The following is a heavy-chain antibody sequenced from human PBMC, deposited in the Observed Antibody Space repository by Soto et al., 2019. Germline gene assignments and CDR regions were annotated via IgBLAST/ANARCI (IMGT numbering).Heavy chain of an antibody. V-gene: IGHV3-21*01. D-gene: IGHD1-26*01. J-gene: IGHJ4*02. Sequence: PGGSLRLSCAASGVTFSSYSMNWVRQAPGKGLEWVSSISSSSSYIYYADSVKGRFTISRDNAKNSLYLQMNSLRAEDTAVYSCASVRGWELSQLPDDYWGQGTLVTVSS. CDR3: ASVRGWELSQLPDDY. CDR2: ISSSSSYI. CDR1: GVTFSSYS.